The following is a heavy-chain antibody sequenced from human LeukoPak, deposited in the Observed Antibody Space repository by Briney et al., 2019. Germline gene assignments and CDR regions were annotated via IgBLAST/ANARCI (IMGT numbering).Heavy chain of an antibody. Sequence: SETLSLTCTVSGGSISSYYWRWIRQPPGKGLEWIGYIYYSGSTNYNPSLKSRVTISVDTSKNQFSLKLSSVTAADTAVYYCARHRYYDFWSGYYTGPAGGMDVWGQGTTVTVSS. V-gene: IGHV4-59*01. CDR1: GGSISSYY. D-gene: IGHD3-3*01. CDR3: ARHRYYDFWSGYYTGPAGGMDV. CDR2: IYYSGST. J-gene: IGHJ6*02.